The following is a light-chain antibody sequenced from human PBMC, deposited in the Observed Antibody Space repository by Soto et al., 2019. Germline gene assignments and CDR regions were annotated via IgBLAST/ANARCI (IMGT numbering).Light chain of an antibody. V-gene: IGKV3-20*01. CDR3: QQYGSSSWT. CDR2: GVS. CDR1: QSVSSSY. Sequence: EIVLTQSPGTLSLSPGERATLSCRASQSVSSSYLAWYRQKPGQAPRLLIDGVSSRATGIPDRFSGSGSGTDFTLPISRLEPEDFAVYYCQQYGSSSWTFGQGTKVEIK. J-gene: IGKJ1*01.